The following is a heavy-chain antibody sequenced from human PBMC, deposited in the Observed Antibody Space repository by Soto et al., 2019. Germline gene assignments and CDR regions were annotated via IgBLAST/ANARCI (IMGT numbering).Heavy chain of an antibody. D-gene: IGHD4-17*01. Sequence: QLQLQESGSGLVKPSQTLSLTCAVSGGSISSGGYSWSWIRQPPGKGLEWIGYIYHSGTTYYNPSLKRRVTLSVDRSKNQFSLKLSSVPAADTAVYYCARAHYGDYGYGMDVWGQGTTVTVSS. CDR1: GGSISSGGYS. J-gene: IGHJ6*02. V-gene: IGHV4-30-2*01. CDR3: ARAHYGDYGYGMDV. CDR2: IYHSGTT.